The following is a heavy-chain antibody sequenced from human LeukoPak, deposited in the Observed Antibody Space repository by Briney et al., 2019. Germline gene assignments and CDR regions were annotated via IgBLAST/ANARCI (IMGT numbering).Heavy chain of an antibody. CDR1: GGTFSSYA. V-gene: IGHV1-69*13. Sequence: ASVKVSCKASGGTFSSYAISWVRQAPGQGLEWMEGIVPIFDTTNYAQKFLGRVTITADESTSTAYMELSSLRSEDAAVYYCARGRDDNSGYYYGSYDYWGQGTLVTVSS. J-gene: IGHJ4*02. D-gene: IGHD3-22*01. CDR2: IVPIFDTT. CDR3: ARGRDDNSGYYYGSYDY.